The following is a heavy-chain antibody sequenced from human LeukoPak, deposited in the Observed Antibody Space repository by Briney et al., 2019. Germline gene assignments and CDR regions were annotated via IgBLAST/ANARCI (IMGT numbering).Heavy chain of an antibody. CDR1: GFTFNNYA. CDR3: AKDRAAAGTARTSFFDY. J-gene: IGHJ4*02. D-gene: IGHD6-13*01. V-gene: IGHV3-23*01. CDR2: ISGSGGST. Sequence: GGSLRLSCAASGFTFNNYAMNWVRQAPGKGLEWVSAISGSGGSTYYADSVKGRFTISRDNSKNTLYLQMNSLRAEDTAVYYCAKDRAAAGTARTSFFDYWGQGTLVTVSS.